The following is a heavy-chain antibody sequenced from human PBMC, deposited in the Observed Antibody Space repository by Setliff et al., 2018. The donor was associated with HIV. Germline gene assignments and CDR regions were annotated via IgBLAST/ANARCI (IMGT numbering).Heavy chain of an antibody. V-gene: IGHV1-8*01. Sequence: ASVKVSCKASGYSFTTYDINWARQAPGQGLEWMGWVDPNTGNAGYEQKFQGRVTMTRDTSISTAYMELSSLTSEDTAVYYCARMEYDVRGRAPSWFDPWGPGTLVTVSS. D-gene: IGHD2-8*01. J-gene: IGHJ5*02. CDR2: VDPNTGNA. CDR3: ARMEYDVRGRAPSWFDP. CDR1: GYSFTTYD.